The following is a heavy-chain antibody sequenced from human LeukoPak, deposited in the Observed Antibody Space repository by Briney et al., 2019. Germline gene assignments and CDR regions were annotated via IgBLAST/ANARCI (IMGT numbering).Heavy chain of an antibody. J-gene: IGHJ6*03. D-gene: IGHD3-3*01. CDR1: GGTFSSYA. CDR3: ASSYDFWSGYLSYIPQRYYYYYYMDV. V-gene: IGHV1-69*13. CDR2: IIPIFGTA. Sequence: GASVKVSCKASGGTFSSYAISWVRQAPGQGLEWVGGIIPIFGTANYAQKFQGRVTITADESTSTAYMELSSLRSEDTAVYYCASSYDFWSGYLSYIPQRYYYYYYMDVWGKGTTVTVSS.